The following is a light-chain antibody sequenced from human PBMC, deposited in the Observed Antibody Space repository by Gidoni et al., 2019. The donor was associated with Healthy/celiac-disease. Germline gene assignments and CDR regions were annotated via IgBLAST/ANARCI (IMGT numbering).Light chain of an antibody. CDR1: QSVSSSY. J-gene: IGKJ4*01. CDR2: GAS. Sequence: IVLPQSPRTLSLSPGERATLSCRASQSVSSSYSAWYQKKPGQAPRLLNYGASSTATGIPDRFSGSGSGTDFTLTISRLEHEDFVVYYCQQYGSSQLTFXGXTKVEIK. CDR3: QQYGSSQLT. V-gene: IGKV3-20*01.